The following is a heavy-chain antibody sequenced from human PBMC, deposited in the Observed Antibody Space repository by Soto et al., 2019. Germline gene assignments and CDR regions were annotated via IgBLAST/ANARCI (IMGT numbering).Heavy chain of an antibody. CDR1: GFSFSDYY. CDR3: ARDNRSFWNVYDRRYDYYGMDV. CDR2: TGRSLYPI. V-gene: IGHV3-11*01. Sequence: HVQLVESGGGLVEPGGSLRLSCAASGFSFSDYYVNWIRQAPGKGLEWISYTGRSLYPIYYADSVKGRFSISRDSAKNSVFLQMNSLRVEDTAVYYCARDNRSFWNVYDRRYDYYGMDVWGRGTKVIVSS. J-gene: IGHJ6*02. D-gene: IGHD3-22*01.